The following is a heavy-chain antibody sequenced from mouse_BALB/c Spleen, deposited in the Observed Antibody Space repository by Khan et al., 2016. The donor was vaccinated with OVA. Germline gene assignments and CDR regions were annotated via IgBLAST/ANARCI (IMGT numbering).Heavy chain of an antibody. CDR3: TRLVDY. CDR1: GFTFSSYA. J-gene: IGHJ4*01. Sequence: EVELVESGGGLVKPGGSLKLSCAASGFTFSSYAVSWIRQTPEKRLEWVASINSGGSTYYPDSEKGRFTISRDDARNILYLQMSSLRSEDTAMYYCTRLVDYWGQGTSVTVSS. V-gene: IGHV5-6-5*01. CDR2: INSGGST.